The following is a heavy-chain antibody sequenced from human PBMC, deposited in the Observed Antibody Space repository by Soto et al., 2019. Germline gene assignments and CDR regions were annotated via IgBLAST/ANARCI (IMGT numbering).Heavy chain of an antibody. D-gene: IGHD3-16*01. J-gene: IGHJ3*02. V-gene: IGHV1-18*01. CDR1: GYTFTSYG. CDR3: ARAVRYLGEPLDASDI. Sequence: VASVKVSCKASGYTFTSYGISWVRQAPGQGLEWMGWISAYNGNTNYAQKLQGRVTMTTDTSTSTAYMELRSLRSDDTAVYYCARAVRYLGEPLDASDIWGQGTMVTVSS. CDR2: ISAYNGNT.